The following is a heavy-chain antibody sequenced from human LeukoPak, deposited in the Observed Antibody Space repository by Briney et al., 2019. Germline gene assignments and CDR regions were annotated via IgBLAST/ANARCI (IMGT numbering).Heavy chain of an antibody. CDR3: ARNPGGSYYYYGMDV. V-gene: IGHV4-59*01. D-gene: IGHD3-16*01. CDR2: IYYSGST. CDR1: GGSISSYY. Sequence: SETLSLTCTVSGGSISSYYWSWIRQPPGKGLEWIGYIYYSGSTNYNPSLKSRVTISVDTSKNQFSLKLSSVTAADTAVYYCARNPGGSYYYYGMDVWGQRTTVTVSS. J-gene: IGHJ6*02.